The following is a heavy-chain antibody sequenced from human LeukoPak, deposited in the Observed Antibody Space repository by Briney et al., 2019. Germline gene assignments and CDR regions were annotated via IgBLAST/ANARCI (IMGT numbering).Heavy chain of an antibody. V-gene: IGHV1-69*13. Sequence: ASVKVSCKASGGTFSSYAIRWVRQAPGQGLEWMGGIIPIFGTANYAQKFRGRVTITADESTSTAYMELSSLRSEDTAVYYCARAWFGELLYYFDYWGQGTLVTVSS. CDR1: GGTFSSYA. CDR2: IIPIFGTA. CDR3: ARAWFGELLYYFDY. J-gene: IGHJ4*02. D-gene: IGHD3-10*01.